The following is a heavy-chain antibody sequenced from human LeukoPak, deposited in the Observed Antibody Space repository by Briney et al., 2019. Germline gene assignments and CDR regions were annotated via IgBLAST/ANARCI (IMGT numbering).Heavy chain of an antibody. CDR1: GGTFSSYA. CDR2: IIPIFGTA. CDR3: ASSRYDYGDYVPYYGMDV. J-gene: IGHJ6*04. Sequence: SVKVSCKASGGTFSSYAISWVRQAPGQGLEWMGGIIPIFGTANYAQKFQGRVTITADESTSTAYMELSSLRSEDAAVYYCASSRYDYGDYVPYYGMDVWGKGTTVTVSS. V-gene: IGHV1-69*01. D-gene: IGHD4-17*01.